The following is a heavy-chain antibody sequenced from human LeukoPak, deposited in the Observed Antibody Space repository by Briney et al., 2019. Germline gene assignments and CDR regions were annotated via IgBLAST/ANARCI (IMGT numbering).Heavy chain of an antibody. J-gene: IGHJ4*02. CDR3: ARGLAKGSNDY. CDR2: INHSGST. V-gene: IGHV4-34*01. Sequence: SETLSLTCAVYGGSFSGYYWSWIRQPPGKGLEWIGEINHSGSTNYNPSLKSRVTISVDTSKNQFSLKLSSVTAADTAVYYCARGLAKGSNDYWGQGTLVTVSS. CDR1: GGSFSGYY.